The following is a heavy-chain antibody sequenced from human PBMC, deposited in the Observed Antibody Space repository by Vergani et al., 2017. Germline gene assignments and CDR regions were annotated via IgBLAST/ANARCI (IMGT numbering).Heavy chain of an antibody. D-gene: IGHD3-10*01. Sequence: QVQLQESGPGLVKPSQTLSLTCTVSGGSISSGGYYWSWIRQHPGKGLEWIGYIYYSGSTYYNPSLKSRVTISVDTSKNQFTLKLSSVTAADTAVYYCARDGYGAGRYYFDYWGQGTLVTVCS. V-gene: IGHV4-31*03. CDR2: IYYSGST. J-gene: IGHJ4*02. CDR1: GGSISSGGYY. CDR3: ARDGYGAGRYYFDY.